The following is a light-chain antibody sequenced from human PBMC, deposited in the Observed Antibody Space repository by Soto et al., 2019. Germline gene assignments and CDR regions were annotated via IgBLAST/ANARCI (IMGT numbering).Light chain of an antibody. J-gene: IGKJ3*01. CDR1: QTIIRY. CDR3: QQSYSTLFT. CDR2: AAS. Sequence: DIQMTQSPSSLSASVGDRVTITCRASQTIIRYLNWYQQKPGRAPNLLIYAASSLQSGDPSRFSGSGSGTEFTLTISSLQPKDFATYYCQQSYSTLFTFGPGTKGEIK. V-gene: IGKV1-39*01.